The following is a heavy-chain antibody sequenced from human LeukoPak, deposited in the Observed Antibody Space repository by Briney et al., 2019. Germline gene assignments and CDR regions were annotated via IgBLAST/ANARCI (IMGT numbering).Heavy chain of an antibody. D-gene: IGHD6-13*01. CDR3: ARLGIAAAKVDY. Sequence: SETLSLTCAVYGGSFSGYYWSWIRQPPGKGLEWIGEINHSGSTNYNPSLKSRVTISVDTSKNQFSLKLSSVTAADTAVYYCARLGIAAAKVDYWGQGTLVTVSS. CDR1: GGSFSGYY. J-gene: IGHJ4*02. CDR2: INHSGST. V-gene: IGHV4-34*01.